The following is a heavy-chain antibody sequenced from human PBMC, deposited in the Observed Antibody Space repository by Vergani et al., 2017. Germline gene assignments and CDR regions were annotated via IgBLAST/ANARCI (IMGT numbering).Heavy chain of an antibody. J-gene: IGHJ6*02. CDR1: GFTFSSCA. D-gene: IGHD3-9*01. CDR2: ISGSGGNT. Sequence: EVQLLESGGDLVQPGGSLRLSCAASGFTFSSCAMSWVRQAPGKGLQWVSGISGSGGNTFYADSVKGRFTISRDNSKNTLYLQMSSLRAEDTAVYFCVKEISYYDTLTAYYGMDVWGQGTTVTVSS. V-gene: IGHV3-23*01. CDR3: VKEISYYDTLTAYYGMDV.